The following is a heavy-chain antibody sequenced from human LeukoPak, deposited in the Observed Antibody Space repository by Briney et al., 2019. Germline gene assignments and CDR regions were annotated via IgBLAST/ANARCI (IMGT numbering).Heavy chain of an antibody. CDR1: GGSISSYY. Sequence: SETLSLTCTVSGGSISSYYWSWIRQPPGKGLEWFGYIYYSGSTNYNPPLKSRVTISVDTSKNQFSLKLSSVTAADTAVYYCARVPHCSSTSCYIDYYYGMDVRGKGTTVTVSS. D-gene: IGHD2-2*02. CDR3: ARVPHCSSTSCYIDYYYGMDV. V-gene: IGHV4-59*01. J-gene: IGHJ6*04. CDR2: IYYSGST.